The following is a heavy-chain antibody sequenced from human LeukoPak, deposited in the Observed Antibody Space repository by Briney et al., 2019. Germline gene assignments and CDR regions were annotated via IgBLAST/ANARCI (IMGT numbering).Heavy chain of an antibody. V-gene: IGHV4-59*01. CDR3: ARLSSLANIAARGRTWLDP. D-gene: IGHD6-6*01. J-gene: IGHJ5*02. CDR2: IYYSGST. Sequence: SETLSLTCTVSGGSISSYYWSWIRQPPRKGLEWIGYIYYSGSTNYNPSLKSRVTISVDTSKNQFSLKLSSVTAADTAVYYCARLSSLANIAARGRTWLDPWGQGSLVTVSS. CDR1: GGSISSYY.